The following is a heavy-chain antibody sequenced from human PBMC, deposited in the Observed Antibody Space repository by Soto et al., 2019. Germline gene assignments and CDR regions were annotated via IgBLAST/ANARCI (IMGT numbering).Heavy chain of an antibody. V-gene: IGHV4-34*01. Sequence: QVQLQQWGAGLLKPSETLSLTCDVYGGSFSGYYWSWVRQPPGKGLEWIGEINHRITNYNPSRKSRVTISVDTSKNQFSLNLSSVTAADTAVYYCARSYDHIDYWGQGTLVTVSS. J-gene: IGHJ4*02. CDR1: GGSFSGYY. CDR2: INHRIT. CDR3: ARSYDHIDY. D-gene: IGHD5-12*01.